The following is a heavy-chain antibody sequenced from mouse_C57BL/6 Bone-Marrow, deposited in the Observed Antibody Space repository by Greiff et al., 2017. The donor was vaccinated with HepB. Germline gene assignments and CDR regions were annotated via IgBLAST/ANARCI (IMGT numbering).Heavy chain of an antibody. CDR3: ARPYCGDLGEFAY. D-gene: IGHD2-13*01. V-gene: IGHV7-3*01. CDR1: GFTFTDYY. J-gene: IGHJ3*01. Sequence: EVHLVESGGGLVQPGGSLSLSCAASGFTFTDYYMSWVRQPPGKALEWLGFIRNKANGYTTEYSASVKGRFTISRDNSQSILYLQMNALRAEDSATYYCARPYCGDLGEFAYWGQGTLVTVSA. CDR2: IRNKANGYTT.